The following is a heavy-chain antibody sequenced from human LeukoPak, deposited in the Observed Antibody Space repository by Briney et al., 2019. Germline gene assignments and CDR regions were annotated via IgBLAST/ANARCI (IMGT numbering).Heavy chain of an antibody. Sequence: AGGSLRLSCAASGFTFSSYSMNWVRQAPGKGLEWVSSISSSSSYIYYADSVKGRFTISRDNAKNSLYLQMNSLRAEDTAVYYCARDGQDLGPPKRGQAFDIWGQGTMVTVSS. D-gene: IGHD2-15*01. CDR1: GFTFSSYS. CDR3: ARDGQDLGPPKRGQAFDI. J-gene: IGHJ3*02. V-gene: IGHV3-21*01. CDR2: ISSSSSYI.